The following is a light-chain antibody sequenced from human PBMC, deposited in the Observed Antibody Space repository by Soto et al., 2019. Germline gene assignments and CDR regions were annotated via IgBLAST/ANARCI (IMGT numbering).Light chain of an antibody. CDR2: AAS. CDR1: QGISSW. Sequence: DIQMTQSPSSMSASVGDRVTSTCRASQGISSWLAWYQKKPGKAPKLLIYAASNLLSGVPSRFTGSGSGTDFTLTISSLQPEDFATYYCQQANSFPTFGQGTRLEIK. CDR3: QQANSFPT. V-gene: IGKV1-12*01. J-gene: IGKJ5*01.